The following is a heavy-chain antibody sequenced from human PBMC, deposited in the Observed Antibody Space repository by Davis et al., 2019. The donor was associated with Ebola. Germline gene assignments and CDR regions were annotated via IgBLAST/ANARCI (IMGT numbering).Heavy chain of an antibody. V-gene: IGHV3-33*01. D-gene: IGHD1-26*01. CDR1: GFTFTDYG. J-gene: IGHJ4*02. Sequence: PGGSLRLSCAASGFTFTDYGIHWVRQAPGKGLEGVSIIWYDGSNKDYADSVKGRFTISRDDSKNTVYLQMNSLRAEDTAVYYCARDLWGHSGSTEGFDSWGQGTLVTVSS. CDR3: ARDLWGHSGSTEGFDS. CDR2: IWYDGSNK.